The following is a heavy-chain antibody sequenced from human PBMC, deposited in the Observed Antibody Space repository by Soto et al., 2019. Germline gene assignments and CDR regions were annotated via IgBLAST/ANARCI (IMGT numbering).Heavy chain of an antibody. CDR1: GFTFSSYG. J-gene: IGHJ4*02. CDR2: ISYDGSNK. CDR3: AKELGWELHLAFDY. Sequence: QVQLVESGGGVVQPGRSLRLSCAASGFTFSSYGMHWVRQAPGKGLEWVAVISYDGSNKYYADSVKGRFTISRDNSKNTLYLQMNSLRAEATAVYYCAKELGWELHLAFDYWGQGTLVTVSS. V-gene: IGHV3-30*18. D-gene: IGHD1-26*01.